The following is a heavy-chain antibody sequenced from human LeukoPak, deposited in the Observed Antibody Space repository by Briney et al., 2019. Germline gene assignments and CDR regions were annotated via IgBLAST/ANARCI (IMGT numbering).Heavy chain of an antibody. V-gene: IGHV4-59*01. J-gene: IGHJ4*02. CDR3: ARAQVPAAALYYFDY. D-gene: IGHD2-2*01. CDR1: GGSISSYY. CDR2: IYYSGGT. Sequence: SETLSLTCTVSGGSISSYYWSWIRQPPGKGLEWIGNIYYSGGTNYSPALKSRVTISLDASKTQFSLKLSSVTAADRAVYYCARAQVPAAALYYFDYWGQGTLVTVSS.